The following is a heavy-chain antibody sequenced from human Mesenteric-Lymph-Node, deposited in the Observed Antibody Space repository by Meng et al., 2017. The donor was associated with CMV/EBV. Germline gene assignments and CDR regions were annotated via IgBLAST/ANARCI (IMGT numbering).Heavy chain of an antibody. D-gene: IGHD6-13*01. Sequence: LSLTCAASGFTFSNYAMSWVRQAPGKGLEWVSAISGSGGSTYYTDSVKGRFTISRDNSKNTLYLQMNSLRAEDTAVYYCAKHLEAAALPEVFDYWGQGTLVTVSS. J-gene: IGHJ4*02. CDR3: AKHLEAAALPEVFDY. V-gene: IGHV3-23*01. CDR2: ISGSGGST. CDR1: GFTFSNYA.